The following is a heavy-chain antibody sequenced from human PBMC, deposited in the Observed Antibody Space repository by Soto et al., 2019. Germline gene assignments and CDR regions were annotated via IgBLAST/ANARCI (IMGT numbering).Heavy chain of an antibody. J-gene: IGHJ6*02. CDR3: ARYRSGWSQLGGGYYYYGMDV. CDR2: ISSSSSYI. V-gene: IGHV3-21*01. Sequence: EVQLVESGGGLVKPGGSLRLSCAASGFTFSSYSMNWVRQAPGKGLEWVSSISSSSSYIYYADSVKGRFTISRDNAKNSLYLQMNSLRAEDTAVYYCARYRSGWSQLGGGYYYYGMDVWGQGTTVTFSS. D-gene: IGHD6-19*01. CDR1: GFTFSSYS.